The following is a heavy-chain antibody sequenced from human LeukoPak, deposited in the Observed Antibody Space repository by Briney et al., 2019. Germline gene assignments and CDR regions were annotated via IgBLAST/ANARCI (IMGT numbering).Heavy chain of an antibody. CDR2: ISSSGSTI. CDR1: GFTFSDYY. J-gene: IGHJ4*02. D-gene: IGHD2-2*01. CDR3: ARGYLLVPAASFDY. V-gene: IGHV3-11*01. Sequence: GGSLRLSCAASGFTFSDYYMSWIRQAPGKGLEWVSYISSSGSTIYYADSVKGRFTISRDNAKNSLYLQMNSLRAGDTAVYYCARGYLLVPAASFDYWGQGTLVTVSS.